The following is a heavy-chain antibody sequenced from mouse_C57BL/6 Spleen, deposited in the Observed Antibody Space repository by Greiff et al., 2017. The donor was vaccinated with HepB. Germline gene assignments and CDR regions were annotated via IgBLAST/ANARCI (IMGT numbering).Heavy chain of an antibody. Sequence: QVQLQQPGTELVKPGASVKLSCKASGYTFTSYWMHWVKQRPGQGLEWIGNINPSNVGTNYNEKFKSKATLTVDKSSSTAYMQLSSLTSEDSAVYYCARDQTAQATAWFAYWGQGTLVTVSA. D-gene: IGHD3-2*02. CDR1: GYTFTSYW. J-gene: IGHJ3*01. CDR2: INPSNVGT. V-gene: IGHV1-53*01. CDR3: ARDQTAQATAWFAY.